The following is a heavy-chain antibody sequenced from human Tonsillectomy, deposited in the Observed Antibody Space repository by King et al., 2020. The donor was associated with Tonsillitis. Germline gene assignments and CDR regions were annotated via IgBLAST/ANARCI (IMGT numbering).Heavy chain of an antibody. V-gene: IGHV3-21*01. CDR3: AKDKGATYYDSGRGAFDI. CDR1: GFSFSNYD. CDR2: ISSSSDYI. J-gene: IGHJ3*02. D-gene: IGHD3-9*01. Sequence: VQLVESGGGLVKPGGSLRLSCATSGFSFSNYDMHWVRQAPGKGLEWVSSISSSSDYIYYADSVKGRFTISRDNAWNSLYLQMYSLSAEDTAIYYCAKDKGATYYDSGRGAFDIWGQGTMVTVSS.